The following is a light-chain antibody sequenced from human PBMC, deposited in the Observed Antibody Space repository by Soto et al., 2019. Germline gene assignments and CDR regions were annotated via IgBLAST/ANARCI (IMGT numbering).Light chain of an antibody. Sequence: EIVMTQSPATLSVSPGERATLSCRASESVGSNLAWYQQKPGQAPRLLIQGASTRATGIPGRFSGSGSGTEFTLTISSLQSEDFAVYYCQPYNNWWTFGQGTKVEIK. V-gene: IGKV3-15*01. CDR2: GAS. J-gene: IGKJ1*01. CDR3: QPYNNWWT. CDR1: ESVGSN.